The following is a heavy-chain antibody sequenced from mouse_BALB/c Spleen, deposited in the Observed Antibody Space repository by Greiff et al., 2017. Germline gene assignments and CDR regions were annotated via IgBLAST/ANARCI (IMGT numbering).Heavy chain of an antibody. J-gene: IGHJ4*01. V-gene: IGHV5-12-2*01. CDR1: GFTFSSYT. Sequence: VQGVESGGGLVQPGGSLKLSCAASGFTFSSYTMSWVRQTPEKRLEWVAYISNGGGSTYYPDTVKGRFTISRDNAKNTLYLQMSSLKSEDTAMYYCARPDYYGSSYDAMDYWGQGTSVTVSS. CDR2: ISNGGGST. D-gene: IGHD1-1*01. CDR3: ARPDYYGSSYDAMDY.